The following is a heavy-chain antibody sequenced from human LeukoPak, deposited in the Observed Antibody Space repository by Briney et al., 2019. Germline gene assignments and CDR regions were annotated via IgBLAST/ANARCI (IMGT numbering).Heavy chain of an antibody. Sequence: GGSLRLSCSASGFAFSSYAMHWVRQAPGKGLEYLSGITNNGGTTYHTDSVKGRFTISRDNSKNTLYFQMSSLRAEDTAVYYCVKVSSTVGATYFDYWGQGTLVTVSP. CDR3: VKVSSTVGATYFDY. V-gene: IGHV3-64D*06. J-gene: IGHJ4*02. CDR2: ITNNGGTT. D-gene: IGHD1-26*01. CDR1: GFAFSSYA.